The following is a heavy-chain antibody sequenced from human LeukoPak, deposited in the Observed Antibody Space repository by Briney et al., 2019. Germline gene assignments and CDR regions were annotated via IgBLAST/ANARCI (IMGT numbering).Heavy chain of an antibody. CDR3: AKGYCSSTSCSYFDY. V-gene: IGHV3-9*01. CDR2: ISWNSGSI. J-gene: IGHJ4*02. D-gene: IGHD2-2*01. Sequence: GRSLRLSCAASGVTFDDYAMHWVRQAPGKGLEWVSGISWNSGSIGYADSVKGRFTLSRDNAKNSLSLQMTSLRAEDTALYYCAKGYCSSTSCSYFDYWGPGTLVTVSS. CDR1: GVTFDDYA.